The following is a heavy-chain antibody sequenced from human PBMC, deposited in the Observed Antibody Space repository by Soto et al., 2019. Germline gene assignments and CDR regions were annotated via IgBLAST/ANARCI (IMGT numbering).Heavy chain of an antibody. CDR1: GFTFSTYW. CDR2: INSDGSTT. J-gene: IGHJ3*02. V-gene: IGHV3-74*01. CDR3: ARASSRVDAFDI. Sequence: EVQLVESGGGLVQSGGSLRLSCAASGFTFSTYWMHWVRQVPGKGLVWVSRINSDGSTTDYADSVKGRFTISRDNAKNTRYLQMNSLRAEDTAVYYCARASSRVDAFDIWGQGTMVTVSS.